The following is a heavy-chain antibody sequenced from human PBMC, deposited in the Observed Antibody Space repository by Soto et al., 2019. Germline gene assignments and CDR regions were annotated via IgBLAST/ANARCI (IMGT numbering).Heavy chain of an antibody. J-gene: IGHJ4*02. Sequence: SETLSLTCAVSGGSISSGGYSWSWIRQPPGKRLEWIGYIYHSGSTYYNPSLKSRVTIPVDTSKNQFSLKLSSVTAADTAVYYCARAYGGDADYWGQGALVTVSS. V-gene: IGHV4-30-2*01. D-gene: IGHD5-12*01. CDR2: IYHSGST. CDR3: ARAYGGDADY. CDR1: GGSISSGGYS.